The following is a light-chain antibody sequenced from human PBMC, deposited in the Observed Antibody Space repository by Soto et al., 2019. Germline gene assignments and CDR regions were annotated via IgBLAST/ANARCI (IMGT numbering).Light chain of an antibody. CDR1: QSVSSSY. CDR2: GAS. Sequence: ETVLMQSPGTLSLSPGERATLSCRASQSVSSSYLAWYQQKPGQAPRPLIYGASSRAIGIPDRFSGSGSGTDFTLTISRLEPEDFAVYYCQQYGSSPWTFGQGTKVEIK. V-gene: IGKV3-20*01. CDR3: QQYGSSPWT. J-gene: IGKJ1*01.